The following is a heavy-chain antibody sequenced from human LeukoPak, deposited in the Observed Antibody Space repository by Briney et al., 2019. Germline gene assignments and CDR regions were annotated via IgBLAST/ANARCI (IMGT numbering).Heavy chain of an antibody. Sequence: PSETLSLTCAVYGGSFSGYYWSWIRQPPGKGLEWIGEINHSGSTNYNPSLKSRVTISVDTSKNQFSLKLSSVTAADTAVYYCARGRAYYDSSGYSNWGQGTLVTVSS. D-gene: IGHD3-22*01. J-gene: IGHJ4*02. CDR1: GGSFSGYY. CDR2: INHSGST. V-gene: IGHV4-34*01. CDR3: ARGRAYYDSSGYSN.